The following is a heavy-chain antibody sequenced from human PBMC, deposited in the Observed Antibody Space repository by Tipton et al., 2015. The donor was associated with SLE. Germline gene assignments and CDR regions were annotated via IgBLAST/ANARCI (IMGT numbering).Heavy chain of an antibody. D-gene: IGHD3-16*02. J-gene: IGHJ3*01. CDR2: ITGRGGTT. CDR3: AKDRAEFSTDSDV. CDR1: GFTFSNYA. Sequence: GSLRLSCAASGFTFSNYAMSWVRQAPGKGLEWVSGITGRGGTTFYADSVKGRFTISRDNSKNTPYLQMDSLRAEDTAVYFCAKDRAEFSTDSDVWGQGTVVTVSS. V-gene: IGHV3-23*01.